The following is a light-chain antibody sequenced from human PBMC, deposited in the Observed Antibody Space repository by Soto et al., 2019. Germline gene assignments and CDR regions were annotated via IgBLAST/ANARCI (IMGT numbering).Light chain of an antibody. CDR1: SSDVGVYNY. CDR3: SSYAGSNYFYV. J-gene: IGLJ1*01. V-gene: IGLV2-8*01. Sequence: QSVRTQPPSSSVSPGQSVTISCTGTSSDVGVYNYVSWYQHHPGKAPKLMIYEVNKRPSGVPDRFSGSKSGNTASLTVSGLQAEDEADYYCSSYAGSNYFYVFGTGTKVTV. CDR2: EVN.